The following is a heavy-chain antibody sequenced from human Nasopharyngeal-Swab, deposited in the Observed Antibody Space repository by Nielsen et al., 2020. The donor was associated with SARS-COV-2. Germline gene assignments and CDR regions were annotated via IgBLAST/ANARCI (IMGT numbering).Heavy chain of an antibody. Sequence: GESLKISCAASGLTFSSYDMHWVRQAPGKGLEWVALISYEGSIKHYADYVEGRFTISRDSSKNTLFLQMNSLRPEDTAVYFCAKRKEILWLGSQRHGMDVWGQGTTVTVSS. CDR1: GLTFSSYD. CDR2: ISYEGSIK. D-gene: IGHD3-10*01. V-gene: IGHV3-30*18. J-gene: IGHJ6*02. CDR3: AKRKEILWLGSQRHGMDV.